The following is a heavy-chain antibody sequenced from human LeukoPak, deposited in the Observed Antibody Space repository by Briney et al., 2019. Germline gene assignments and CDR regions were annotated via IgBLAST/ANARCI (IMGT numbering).Heavy chain of an antibody. CDR3: ARRSAVAGQYYYFDY. CDR2: IYYSGST. CDR1: GGSISSSSYY. D-gene: IGHD6-19*01. Sequence: SETLSLTCTVSGGSISSSSYYWGWVRQPPGKGLEWIGSIYYSGSTYDNPSLKSRVTISVDTSKNQFSLKLSSVTAADTAVYSCARRSAVAGQYYYFDYWGQRTLVTVSS. J-gene: IGHJ4*02. V-gene: IGHV4-39*01.